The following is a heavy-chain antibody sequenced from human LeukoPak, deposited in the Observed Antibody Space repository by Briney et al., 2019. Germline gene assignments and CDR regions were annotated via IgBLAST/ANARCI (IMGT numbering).Heavy chain of an antibody. D-gene: IGHD1-26*01. Sequence: SETLSLTCTVSDGPISDYYWSWIREPPGKGLEWIGYIYDGGSTNYNPSLKGRVTISVDTSKNQFSLKLISVTAADTAVYYCARRSGSLDYWGQGTLVTVSS. CDR2: IYDGGST. V-gene: IGHV4-59*13. J-gene: IGHJ4*02. CDR3: ARRSGSLDY. CDR1: DGPISDYY.